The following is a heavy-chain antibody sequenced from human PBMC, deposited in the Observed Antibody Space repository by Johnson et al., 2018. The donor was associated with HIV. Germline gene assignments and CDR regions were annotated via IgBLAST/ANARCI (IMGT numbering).Heavy chain of an antibody. CDR2: INGNSDGI. V-gene: IGHV3-9*01. Sequence: VQLVESGGGLVQPGRSLRLSCAASGFNFGNYAMHWVRQAPGKGLEWVSGINGNSDGIGYADSVKGRLSISRDNGKNSLYLQMNNLRAEDTAMYYCAKGSDPYYNFWSGYAPMDAFDVWGQGTMVTVSS. D-gene: IGHD3-3*01. J-gene: IGHJ3*01. CDR3: AKGSDPYYNFWSGYAPMDAFDV. CDR1: GFNFGNYA.